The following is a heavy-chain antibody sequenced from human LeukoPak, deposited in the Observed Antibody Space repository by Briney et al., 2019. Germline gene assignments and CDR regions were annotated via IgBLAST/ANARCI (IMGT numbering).Heavy chain of an antibody. CDR2: INIDGSST. J-gene: IGHJ5*01. CDR3: ARACYSGSGSYCS. V-gene: IGHV3-74*01. CDR1: GFTFSSYW. D-gene: IGHD3-10*01. Sequence: GGSLRLSCAASGFTFSSYWMHWVRQVPGKGMVWVSRINIDGSSTNYADSVKGRFTISRDNAKNTLYLQMNSLRAEDTAVYYCARACYSGSGSYCSWGQEPWSPSPQ.